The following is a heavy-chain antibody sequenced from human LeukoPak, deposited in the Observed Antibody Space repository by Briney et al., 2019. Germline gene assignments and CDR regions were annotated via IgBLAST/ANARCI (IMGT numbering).Heavy chain of an antibody. J-gene: IGHJ5*02. CDR3: ARGPESLLWFGESSNWFDP. V-gene: IGHV4-34*01. D-gene: IGHD3-10*01. Sequence: SETLSLTCVVYGGSFSGFYWSWIRQPPGKGLEWIGEINHSGSTNYNPSLKSRVTISVDTSKNQFSLKLSSVTAADTAVYYCARGPESLLWFGESSNWFDPWGQGTLVTVSS. CDR1: GGSFSGFY. CDR2: INHSGST.